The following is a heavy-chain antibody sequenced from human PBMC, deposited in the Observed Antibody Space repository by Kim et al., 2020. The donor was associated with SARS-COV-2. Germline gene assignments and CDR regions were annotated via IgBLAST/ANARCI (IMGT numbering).Heavy chain of an antibody. CDR2: IYSGGSS. V-gene: IGHV3-53*01. Sequence: GGSLRLSCAASGFTVSSNYMSWVRQAPGKGLEWVSVIYSGGSSYYADSVKGRFTISRDNSKNTLYLQMNSLRAEDTAVYYCARHKDYYDSSGYHYWYFDLWGRGTLVTVSS. J-gene: IGHJ2*01. CDR3: ARHKDYYDSSGYHYWYFDL. CDR1: GFTVSSNY. D-gene: IGHD3-22*01.